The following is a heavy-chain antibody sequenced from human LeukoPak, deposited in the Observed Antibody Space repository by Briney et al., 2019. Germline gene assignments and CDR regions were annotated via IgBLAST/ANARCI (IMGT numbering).Heavy chain of an antibody. V-gene: IGHV4-59*08. CDR2: IFYSGST. J-gene: IGHJ4*02. Sequence: PSETLSLTCTASGGSISSYYWSWFRQPPGKGLEWTGYIFYSGSTNYNPSLKSRVPISVDTSKNQFSLKLTSVTAADTAVYYCARLSRGAAAGFDYWGQGTLVTVSS. CDR1: GGSISSYY. CDR3: ARLSRGAAAGFDY. D-gene: IGHD6-13*01.